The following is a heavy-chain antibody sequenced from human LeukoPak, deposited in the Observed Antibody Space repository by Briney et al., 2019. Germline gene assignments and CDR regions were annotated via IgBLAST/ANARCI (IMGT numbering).Heavy chain of an antibody. D-gene: IGHD3-22*01. CDR2: IYYSGST. CDR1: GGSISSYY. J-gene: IGHJ3*02. Sequence: PSETLSLTCTVSGGSISSYYWSWIRQPPGKGLERIGYIYYSGSTNYNPSLKSRVTISVDTSKNQFSLKLSSVTAADTAVYYCARYGYYDSSGDAFDIWGQGTMVTVSS. CDR3: ARYGYYDSSGDAFDI. V-gene: IGHV4-59*01.